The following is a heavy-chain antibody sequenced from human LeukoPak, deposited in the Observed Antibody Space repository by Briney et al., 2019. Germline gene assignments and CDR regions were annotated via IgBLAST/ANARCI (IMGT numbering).Heavy chain of an antibody. CDR2: INHSGST. CDR1: GGSISSYY. CDR3: ARRRVLMFNSIDY. J-gene: IGHJ4*02. D-gene: IGHD3-10*02. V-gene: IGHV4-34*01. Sequence: PSETLSLTCTVSGGSISSYYWSWIRRPAGKGLEWIGEINHSGSTNYNPSLESRVTISVDTSKKQFLLELTSVTAADTAVYFCARRRVLMFNSIDYWGQGTLVTVSS.